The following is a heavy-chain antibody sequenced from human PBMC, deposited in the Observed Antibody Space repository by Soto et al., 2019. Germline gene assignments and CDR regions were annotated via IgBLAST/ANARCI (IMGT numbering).Heavy chain of an antibody. V-gene: IGHV3-66*01. Sequence: EVQVVESGGGLVQPGGSLRLSCAASGFTVSSNYMTWVRQAPGKGLEWVSVIYSGGSTYHADSVKGRFTISRDNSKNTLYLQMNSLRAEDTAVYYCARGGRGWLNFDYWGQGTLVTVSS. CDR1: GFTVSSNY. CDR3: ARGGRGWLNFDY. J-gene: IGHJ4*02. D-gene: IGHD6-19*01. CDR2: IYSGGST.